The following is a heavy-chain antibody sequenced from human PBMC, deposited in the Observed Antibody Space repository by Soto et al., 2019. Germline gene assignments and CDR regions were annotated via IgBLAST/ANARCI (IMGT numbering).Heavy chain of an antibody. V-gene: IGHV4-34*01. CDR3: AREPSGWQIDY. D-gene: IGHD6-19*01. J-gene: IGHJ4*02. CDR2: MKNSGST. CDR1: GGSFSGYY. Sequence: SETLSLTCAVYGGSFSGYYWSWIRQPPGKGLEWIGEMKNSGSTNYNPSLKSRVTISVDPSKNQLFLKLYSVTAADTAVYYCAREPSGWQIDYWGQGTQVTVS.